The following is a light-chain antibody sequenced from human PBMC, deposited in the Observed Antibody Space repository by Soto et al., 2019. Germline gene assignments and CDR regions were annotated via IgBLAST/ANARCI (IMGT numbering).Light chain of an antibody. CDR2: EVS. V-gene: IGLV2-14*01. Sequence: QSALTQPASVSGSPGQSITISCTGTSRDVGSFNYVSWYQQHPGKAPKLMIYEVSNRPSGVSNRFSGSKSGNTASLTISGLQAEDEADYFCASFRSGTILVFGTGTKLTVL. CDR3: ASFRSGTILV. J-gene: IGLJ1*01. CDR1: SRDVGSFNY.